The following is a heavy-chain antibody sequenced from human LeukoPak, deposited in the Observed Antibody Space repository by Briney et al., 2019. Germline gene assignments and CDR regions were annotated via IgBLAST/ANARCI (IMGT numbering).Heavy chain of an antibody. V-gene: IGHV4-4*07. J-gene: IGHJ4*02. Sequence: SETLSLTCTVSGGSISSYYWSWIRQPAGKGLEWIGRIYTSGSTNYNPSLKSRVTMSVDTSKNQFSLRLSSVTAADTAVYYCARGPGVRYGSGKDYFDYWGQGTLVTVSS. D-gene: IGHD3-10*01. CDR2: IYTSGST. CDR1: GGSISSYY. CDR3: ARGPGVRYGSGKDYFDY.